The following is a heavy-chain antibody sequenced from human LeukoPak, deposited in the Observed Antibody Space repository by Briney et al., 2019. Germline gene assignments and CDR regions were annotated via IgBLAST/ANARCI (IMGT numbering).Heavy chain of an antibody. J-gene: IGHJ4*02. V-gene: IGHV3-30-3*01. CDR3: ARNYGSGSYFTDY. D-gene: IGHD3-10*01. CDR2: ISYDGSNK. CDR1: GFTFSSYA. Sequence: GGSLRLSCAASGFTFSSYAIHWVRQAPGKGLEWVAVISYDGSNKYYADSVKGRFTISRDSSKNTLYLQMNSLRAEDTAVYYCARNYGSGSYFTDYWGQGTLVTVSS.